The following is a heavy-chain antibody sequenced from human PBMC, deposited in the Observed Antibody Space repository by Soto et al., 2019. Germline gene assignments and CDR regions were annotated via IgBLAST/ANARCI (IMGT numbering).Heavy chain of an antibody. CDR3: RAIRGPTPLDY. D-gene: IGHD2-21*01. V-gene: IGHV3-7*03. Sequence: EVQLVESGGGLVQPGGSLRLSCAVSGLTFSTTWMTWVRQAPGKGLEWLASINQDGSATYYVDSVKGRFTTSRDNAKNSRNRNLNSLRPKASPKNSFRAIRGPTPLDYWGREPWSPSPQ. J-gene: IGHJ4*02. CDR2: INQDGSAT. CDR1: GLTFSTTW.